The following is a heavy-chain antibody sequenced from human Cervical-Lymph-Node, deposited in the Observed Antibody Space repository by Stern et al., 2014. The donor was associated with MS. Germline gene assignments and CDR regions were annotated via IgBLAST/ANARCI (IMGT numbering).Heavy chain of an antibody. J-gene: IGHJ3*01. V-gene: IGHV5-51*03. CDR2: IYPGDSDT. D-gene: IGHD2-21*01. CDR3: ARGQGDMISWADAFDL. CDR1: GYSFATYW. Sequence: EVQLVESGAEVKKPGESLKISCKGSGYSFATYWIAWVRQMSGKGLECMGIIYPGDSDTRYSPSFQGQVTISADKSMTTAYLQWSSLEASDTAMYYCARGQGDMISWADAFDLWGQGTLVTVSS.